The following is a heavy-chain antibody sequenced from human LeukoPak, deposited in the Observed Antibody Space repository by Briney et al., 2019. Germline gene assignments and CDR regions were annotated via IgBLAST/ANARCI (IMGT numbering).Heavy chain of an antibody. CDR2: ISYDGSNK. CDR1: GFSFSSYG. CDR3: ATYRQVMLPFES. Sequence: GGSLRLSCAASGFSFSSYGMHWVRQAPGKGLEWVAVISYDGSNKYYADSVKGRFTISRDNSKNTLYLQMNSLRAEDTAIYYCATYRQVMLPFESWGQGTLVTVSS. V-gene: IGHV3-30*03. J-gene: IGHJ4*02. D-gene: IGHD5-18*01.